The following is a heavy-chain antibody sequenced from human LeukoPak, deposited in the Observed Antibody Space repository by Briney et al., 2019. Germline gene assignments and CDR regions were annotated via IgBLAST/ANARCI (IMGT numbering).Heavy chain of an antibody. CDR2: IYYSGST. J-gene: IGHJ6*02. D-gene: IGHD5-12*01. CDR1: GGSISSYY. Sequence: PSETLSLTCTVSGGSISSYYWSWIRQPAGKGLEWIGYIYYSGSTNYNPSLKSRVTISVDTSKNQFSLKLSSVTAADTAVYYCARLRWLGGPGMDVWGQGTTVTVSS. V-gene: IGHV4-59*08. CDR3: ARLRWLGGPGMDV.